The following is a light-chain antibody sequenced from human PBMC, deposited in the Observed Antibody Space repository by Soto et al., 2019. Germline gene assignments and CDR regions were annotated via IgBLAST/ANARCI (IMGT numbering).Light chain of an antibody. Sequence: IVLTQSPGTLSLSPGERATLSCRASQSVSTFLAWYQQKPGQAPRRLIYDASNRATGIPPRLSGSGSGTDFTLTIIRLEPEDFAIYYCQSRSSFGPGTKVDI. CDR3: QSRSS. J-gene: IGKJ3*01. CDR1: QSVSTF. CDR2: DAS. V-gene: IGKV3-11*01.